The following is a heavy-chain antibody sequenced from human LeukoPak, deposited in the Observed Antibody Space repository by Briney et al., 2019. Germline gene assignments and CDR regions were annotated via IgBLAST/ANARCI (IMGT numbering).Heavy chain of an antibody. D-gene: IGHD2/OR15-2a*01. CDR2: IYYSGST. V-gene: IGHV4-39*01. CDR1: GGSINSSSYY. CDR3: ARFTNIGYPVVPDY. Sequence: PSETLSLTCTVSGGSINSSSYYWGWIRQPPGKGLEWIGSIYYSGSTYYNPSLKSRVTISVDTSKNQFSLKLSSVTAADTAVYYCARFTNIGYPVVPDYWGQGTLVTVSS. J-gene: IGHJ4*02.